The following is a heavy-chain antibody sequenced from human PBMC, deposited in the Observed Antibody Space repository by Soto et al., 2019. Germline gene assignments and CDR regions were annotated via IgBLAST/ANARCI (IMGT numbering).Heavy chain of an antibody. J-gene: IGHJ4*02. Sequence: PGGSLRLSCTASGFPFGDYAMSWIRQAPGKGLEWVGFIRSTPDGGTTEYAASVRSRFSISRDDSKSIVYLQVNSLKTEDTALYYCTRLPVRSLWMGYSFDYWGQGTLVTVSS. V-gene: IGHV3-49*03. CDR2: IRSTPDGGTT. CDR1: GFPFGDYA. D-gene: IGHD3-3*01. CDR3: TRLPVRSLWMGYSFDY.